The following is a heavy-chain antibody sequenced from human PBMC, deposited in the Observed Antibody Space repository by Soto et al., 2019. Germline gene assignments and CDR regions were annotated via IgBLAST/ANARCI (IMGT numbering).Heavy chain of an antibody. CDR1: GGSLSNYG. V-gene: IGHV1-69*12. CDR3: ARGDATKIVVTTYYAMDV. D-gene: IGHD3-22*01. J-gene: IGHJ6*02. Sequence: QVQLVQSGAEVKKPGSSVKVSCKASGGSLSNYGISWVRQAPGQGLGWMGAIIPVFGTPHYAQKFQDRVTITADESTTTVYMEVRSLTSEDTAVYYWARGDATKIVVTTYYAMDVWGQGTTVTVSS. CDR2: IIPVFGTP.